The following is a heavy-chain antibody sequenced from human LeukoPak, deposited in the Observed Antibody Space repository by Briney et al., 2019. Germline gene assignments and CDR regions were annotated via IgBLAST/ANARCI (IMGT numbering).Heavy chain of an antibody. D-gene: IGHD1-26*01. J-gene: IGHJ3*02. Sequence: GSLRLSCAAFGLTVSSTSMTWVRQAPGKGLEWVSDFLSDGRIYYADSVKGRFTISKDNSQNTVNLQVDNLRAEDTATYYCGSYRRAYDIWGQGTVVTVAS. CDR1: GLTVSSTS. CDR3: GSYRRAYDI. CDR2: FLSDGRI. V-gene: IGHV3-53*01.